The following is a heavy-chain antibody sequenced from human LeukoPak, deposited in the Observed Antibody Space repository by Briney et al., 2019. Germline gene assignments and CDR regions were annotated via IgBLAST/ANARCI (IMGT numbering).Heavy chain of an antibody. CDR2: INHRGST. CDR1: GGSFTDYY. V-gene: IGHV4-34*01. J-gene: IGHJ4*02. D-gene: IGHD6-13*01. Sequence: PSETLSLTCGVSGGSFTDYYWGWIRQPPGKGLEWIGEINHRGSTRFNQSLKSRVTISVDTSKDLLSLKVTSVTAADTALYYCAVVRCYSTSCYVDYWGQGALVNVS. CDR3: AVVRCYSTSCYVDY.